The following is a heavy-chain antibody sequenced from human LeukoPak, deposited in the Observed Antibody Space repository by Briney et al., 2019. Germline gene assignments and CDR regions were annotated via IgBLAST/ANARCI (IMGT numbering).Heavy chain of an antibody. J-gene: IGHJ3*02. Sequence: PSETLSLTCTVSGGSISSNYWSWIRQPAGKGLEWIGRIYTSGSTNYSPSLKSRVTMSVDTSKNQFSLKLSSVTAADTAVYYCARGPAHGGNSHAFDTWGQGTMVTVSS. CDR1: GGSISSNY. D-gene: IGHD4-23*01. CDR3: ARGPAHGGNSHAFDT. V-gene: IGHV4-4*07. CDR2: IYTSGST.